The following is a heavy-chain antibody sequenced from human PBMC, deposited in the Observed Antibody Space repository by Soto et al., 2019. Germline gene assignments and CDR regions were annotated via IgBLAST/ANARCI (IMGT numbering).Heavy chain of an antibody. J-gene: IGHJ6*02. Sequence: PWGSLRLSCAASGFSFSDYSMHWVRQAPGKGLEWVSSISSSSTYIYYADSVKGRFTISRDNAKKSLYLQMNSLRAEDTAVYYCARGWGSNYDFWSGSPMDVWGQGTTVTVSS. CDR2: ISSSSTYI. CDR3: ARGWGSNYDFWSGSPMDV. V-gene: IGHV3-21*01. D-gene: IGHD3-3*01. CDR1: GFSFSDYS.